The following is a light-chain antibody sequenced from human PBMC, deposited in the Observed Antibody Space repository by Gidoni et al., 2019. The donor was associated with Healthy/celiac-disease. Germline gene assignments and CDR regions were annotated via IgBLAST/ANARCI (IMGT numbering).Light chain of an antibody. CDR3: QQSYSTPPR. CDR2: AAS. V-gene: IGKV1-39*01. J-gene: IGKJ4*02. CDR1: QSISSY. Sequence: DIQMTQSPSSLSASVGDRVTITCRASQSISSYLNWYQQKPGKAPKLLIYAASSLQSGVPSRFSGSGSGTDFTLTISSLLPEDFATYYCQQSYSTPPRFGGGTKVEIK.